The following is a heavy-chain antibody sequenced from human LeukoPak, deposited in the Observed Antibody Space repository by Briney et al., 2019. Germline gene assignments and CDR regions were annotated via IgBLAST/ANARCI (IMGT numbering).Heavy chain of an antibody. Sequence: ASVKVSCKASGYTFTGYYMHWVRQAPGQGLEWMGWINPNSGGTNYAQKFQGRVTMTRDTSISTAYMELSRLRSDDTAVYYCARDYYDSSGYYGFHYWGQGTLVTVSS. J-gene: IGHJ4*02. V-gene: IGHV1-2*02. CDR1: GYTFTGYY. D-gene: IGHD3-22*01. CDR2: INPNSGGT. CDR3: ARDYYDSSGYYGFHY.